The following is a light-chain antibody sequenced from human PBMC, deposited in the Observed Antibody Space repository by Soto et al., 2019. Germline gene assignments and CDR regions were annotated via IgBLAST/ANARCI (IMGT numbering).Light chain of an antibody. CDR1: QTIDTY. CDR2: AAS. V-gene: IGKV1-39*01. CDR3: QQSYSTPPT. J-gene: IGKJ1*01. Sequence: DIQVTQSPSSLSASAGDRITITCRASQTIDTYLNWYQQKPGKAPKLLIYAASKLQDGVPSTFIGSGSGTDFTLTISSLQPEDFATHYCQQSYSTPPTFGQGTKVEIK.